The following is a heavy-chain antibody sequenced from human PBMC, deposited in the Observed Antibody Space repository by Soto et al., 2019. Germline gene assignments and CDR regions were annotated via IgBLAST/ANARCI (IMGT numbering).Heavy chain of an antibody. CDR2: INHSGST. CDR3: ARGIGRWLQFLDY. Sequence: SETLSLTCAVSGGSISSGGYSWSWIRQPPGKGLEWIGYINHSGSTNYNPSLKSRVTISVDTSKNQFSLKLSSVTAADTAVYYCARGIGRWLQFLDYWGQGTLVTVSS. J-gene: IGHJ4*02. V-gene: IGHV4-30-2*01. D-gene: IGHD5-12*01. CDR1: GGSISSGGYS.